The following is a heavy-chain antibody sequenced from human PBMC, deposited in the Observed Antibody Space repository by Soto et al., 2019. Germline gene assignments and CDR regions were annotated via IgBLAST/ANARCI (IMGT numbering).Heavy chain of an antibody. CDR2: ISAYNGNT. J-gene: IGHJ6*02. CDR1: GYTFTSYG. D-gene: IGHD1-7*01. V-gene: IGHV1-18*01. Sequence: VKVSCKASGYTFTSYGISWVRQAPGQGLEWMGWISAYNGNTNYAQKLQGRVTMTTDTSTSTAYMELRSLRSDDTAVYYCARYNWNYLYYYGMDVWGQGTTVTVSS. CDR3: ARYNWNYLYYYGMDV.